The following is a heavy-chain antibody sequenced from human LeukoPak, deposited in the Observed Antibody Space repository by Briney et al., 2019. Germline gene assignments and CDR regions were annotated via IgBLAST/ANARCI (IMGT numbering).Heavy chain of an antibody. V-gene: IGHV3-74*01. J-gene: IGHJ4*02. D-gene: IGHD1-26*01. CDR1: GFTFSNYW. CDR3: ARGGTSGSLIY. CDR2: INSDGGTT. Sequence: GGSLGLSCAASGFTFSNYWMHWVRQDPLKGLVWVSRINSDGGTTGYADSVKGRFTISRDNAKNTLYLQMNSLRAEDTALYYCARGGTSGSLIYWGQGTLVTVSS.